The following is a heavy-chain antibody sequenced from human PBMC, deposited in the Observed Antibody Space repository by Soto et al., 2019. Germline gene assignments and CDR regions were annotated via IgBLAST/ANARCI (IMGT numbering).Heavy chain of an antibody. D-gene: IGHD4-4*01. Sequence: SETLSLTCAVSSGSISSSNWWSWVRQPPGKGLEWIGEIYHSGSTNYNPSLKSRVTISVDKSKNQFSLKLSSVTAADTAVYYCARGPSNYVPPAYYYYYMDVWGKGTTVTVSS. CDR2: IYHSGST. J-gene: IGHJ6*03. V-gene: IGHV4-4*02. CDR3: ARGPSNYVPPAYYYYYMDV. CDR1: SGSISSSNW.